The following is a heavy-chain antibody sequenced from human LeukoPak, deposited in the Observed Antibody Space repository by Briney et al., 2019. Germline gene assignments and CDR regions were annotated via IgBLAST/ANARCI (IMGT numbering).Heavy chain of an antibody. J-gene: IGHJ5*02. V-gene: IGHV1-18*01. CDR3: ARVRSVPAAIGCFDP. CDR1: GYTFTSYG. Sequence: ASVKVSCKASGYTFTSYGISWVRQAPGQGLEWMGWISAYNGNTNYAQKLQGRVTMTTDTSTSTAYMELRSLRPDDTAVYYCARVRSVPAAIGCFDPWGQGTLVTVSS. D-gene: IGHD2-2*01. CDR2: ISAYNGNT.